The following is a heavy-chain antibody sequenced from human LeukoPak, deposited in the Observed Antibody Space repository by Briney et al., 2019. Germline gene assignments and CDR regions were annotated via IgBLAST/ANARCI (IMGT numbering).Heavy chain of an antibody. CDR3: AREEITAAGRSLDS. J-gene: IGHJ4*02. V-gene: IGHV4-4*07. D-gene: IGHD6-13*01. Sequence: SETLSLTCTVSGGSINNYYWSWIRQPAGKGLEWIGRIYPSGSTNDNPALKSRVTMSIDTSKNQFSLKLTSVSAADTAVYYCAREEITAAGRSLDSWGQGTLVTVSS. CDR2: IYPSGST. CDR1: GGSINNYY.